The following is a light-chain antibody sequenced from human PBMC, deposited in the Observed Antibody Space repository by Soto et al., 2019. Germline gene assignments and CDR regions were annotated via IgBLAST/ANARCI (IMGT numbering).Light chain of an antibody. V-gene: IGLV2-11*01. CDR1: SSDVGGYNY. CDR2: DVN. Sequence: QSALTQPRSVSGSPGQSVTISCTGTSSDVGGYNYVSWYQQHPGKAPKLMVFDVNKRPLGVPDRFSGSKSDNTASLTISGLQAEDEADYYCCSYAGSYTWVFGGGTKLTVL. CDR3: CSYAGSYTWV. J-gene: IGLJ3*02.